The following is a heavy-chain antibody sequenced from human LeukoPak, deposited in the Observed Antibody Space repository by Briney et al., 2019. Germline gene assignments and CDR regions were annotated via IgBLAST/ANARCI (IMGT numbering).Heavy chain of an antibody. CDR1: GGSISSSSYY. V-gene: IGHV4-39*01. CDR2: IYYSGST. J-gene: IGHJ3*02. CDR3: ARRPYSEGAFDI. Sequence: SETLSLTCTVSGGSISSSSYYWGWIRQPPGKGLEWIGSIYYSGSTYYKPSLKSRVTISVDTSKNQFSLKLSSVTAADTAVYYCARRPYSEGAFDIWGQGTMVTVSS. D-gene: IGHD6-13*01.